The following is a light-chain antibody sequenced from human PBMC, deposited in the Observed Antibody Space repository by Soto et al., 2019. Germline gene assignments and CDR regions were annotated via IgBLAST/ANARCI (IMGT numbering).Light chain of an antibody. CDR3: QQYGGSPRT. CDR2: GAS. V-gene: IGKV3-20*01. CDR1: QSINSF. Sequence: EIVFTQSPGTLSFSPGEGATLSCRASQSINSFLAWYQQRRGQAPRLLIHGASNRATGIPDRFSGSGSGTDFTLTISRLEPEDFTVYYCQQYGGSPRTFGQGTKVDIK. J-gene: IGKJ1*01.